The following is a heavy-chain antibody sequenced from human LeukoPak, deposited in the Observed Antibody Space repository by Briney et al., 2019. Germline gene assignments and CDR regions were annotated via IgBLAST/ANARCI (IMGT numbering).Heavy chain of an antibody. Sequence: ASVKASCKASGYTFTSYGISWVRQAPGQGLEWMGWISAYNGNTNYAQKLQGRVTMTTDTSTSTAYMELRSLRSDDTAVYYCARLRVWGSYRRNFTTYYFDYWGQGTLVTVSS. CDR3: ARLRVWGSYRRNFTTYYFDY. J-gene: IGHJ4*02. CDR2: ISAYNGNT. D-gene: IGHD3-16*02. CDR1: GYTFTSYG. V-gene: IGHV1-18*01.